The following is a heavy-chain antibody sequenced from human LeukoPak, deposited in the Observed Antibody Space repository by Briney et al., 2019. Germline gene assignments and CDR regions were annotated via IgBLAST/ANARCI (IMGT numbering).Heavy chain of an antibody. J-gene: IGHJ5*02. CDR1: GGSISSGSYY. CDR2: IYTSGST. V-gene: IGHV4-61*02. CDR3: ARDQGVVRYFAWLGGTDWFDP. Sequence: SETLSLTCTVSGGSISSGSYYWSWIRQPAGKGLEWIGRIYTSGSTNYNPSLKSRVTISVDTSKNQFSLKLSSVTAADTAVYYCARDQGVVRYFAWLGGTDWFDPWGQGTLVTVSS. D-gene: IGHD3-9*01.